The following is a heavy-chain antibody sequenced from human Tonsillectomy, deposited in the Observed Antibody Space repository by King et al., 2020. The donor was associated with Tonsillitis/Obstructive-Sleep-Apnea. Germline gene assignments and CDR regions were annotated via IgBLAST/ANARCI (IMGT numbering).Heavy chain of an antibody. V-gene: IGHV1-69*12. D-gene: IGHD2-15*01. J-gene: IGHJ3*02. Sequence: QLVQSGAEVKKPGSSVKVSCKASGGTFSSYAISWVRQAPGQGLEWMGGIIPIFGTANYAQKFQGRVTITADESTSTAYMELSSLRSGDTAVYYCGSPYCSGGSCYSGAFDIWGQGTMVTVSS. CDR1: GGTFSSYA. CDR2: IIPIFGTA. CDR3: GSPYCSGGSCYSGAFDI.